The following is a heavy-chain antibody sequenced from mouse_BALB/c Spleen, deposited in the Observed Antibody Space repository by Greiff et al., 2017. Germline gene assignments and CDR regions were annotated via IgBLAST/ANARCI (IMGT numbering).Heavy chain of an antibody. CDR1: GFSLTSYG. CDR2: IWAGGST. Sequence: VKLMESGPGLVAPSQSLSITCTVSGFSLTSYGVHWVRQPPGKGLEWLGVIWAGGSTNYNSALMSRLSISKDNSKSQVFLKMNSLQTDDTAMYYCASGKSLLWFQFAYWGQGTLVTVSA. CDR3: ASGKSLLWFQFAY. V-gene: IGHV2-9*02. J-gene: IGHJ3*01. D-gene: IGHD2-2*01.